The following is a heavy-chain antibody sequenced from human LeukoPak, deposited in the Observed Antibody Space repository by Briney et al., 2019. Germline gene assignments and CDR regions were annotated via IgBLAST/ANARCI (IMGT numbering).Heavy chain of an antibody. CDR3: ARVAYSGYEHF. D-gene: IGHD5-12*01. J-gene: IGHJ4*02. Sequence: PSETLSLTCAVYGGSFSGHYWSWIRQPPGKGLEWIGEINDSGILNCNPSLKSRVTISVDTSKNQFSLRVSSVTAADTAVYYCARVAYSGYEHFWGRGTLVTVSS. CDR1: GGSFSGHY. V-gene: IGHV4-34*01. CDR2: INDSGIL.